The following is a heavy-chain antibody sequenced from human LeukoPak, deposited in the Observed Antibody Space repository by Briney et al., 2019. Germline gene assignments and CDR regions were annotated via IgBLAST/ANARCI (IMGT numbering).Heavy chain of an antibody. J-gene: IGHJ4*02. Sequence: GGSLRLSCEASGFFFSSYCMHWVRQAPGKGLEWLAVISGDGTDKYYADSVKGRFTISRDNSKNTLYLQMNSLRAEDTAVYYCAKDCSSGYGVDYWGQGTLVTVSS. D-gene: IGHD3-22*01. CDR1: GFFFSSYC. CDR3: AKDCSSGYGVDY. V-gene: IGHV3-30-3*01. CDR2: ISGDGTDK.